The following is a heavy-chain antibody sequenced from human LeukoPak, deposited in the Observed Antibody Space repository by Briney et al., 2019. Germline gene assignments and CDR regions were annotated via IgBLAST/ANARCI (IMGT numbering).Heavy chain of an antibody. J-gene: IGHJ4*02. CDR1: GGSISSGSYY. Sequence: PSQTLSLTCTVSGGSISSGSYYWSWIRQPAGKGLEWIGRIYTCGSTNYNPSLKSRVTISVDTSKNQFSLKLSSVTAADTAVYYCARGPGITMVRGVRRRYYFDYWGQGTLVTVSS. CDR2: IYTCGST. CDR3: ARGPGITMVRGVRRRYYFDY. V-gene: IGHV4-61*02. D-gene: IGHD3-10*01.